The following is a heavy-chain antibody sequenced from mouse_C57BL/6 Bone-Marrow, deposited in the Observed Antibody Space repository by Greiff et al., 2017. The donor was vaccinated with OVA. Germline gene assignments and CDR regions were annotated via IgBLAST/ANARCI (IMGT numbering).Heavy chain of an antibody. CDR1: GYTFTDYE. CDR3: TRSNYYPFAY. Sequence: QVQLKQSGAELVRPGASVTLSCTASGYTFTDYEMHWVKQTPVHGLEWIGAIDPETGGTAYNQKFKGKAILTADKSSSTAYMELRSLTSEDSAVYYCTRSNYYPFAYWGQGTLVTVSA. D-gene: IGHD1-1*01. V-gene: IGHV1-15*01. CDR2: IDPETGGT. J-gene: IGHJ3*01.